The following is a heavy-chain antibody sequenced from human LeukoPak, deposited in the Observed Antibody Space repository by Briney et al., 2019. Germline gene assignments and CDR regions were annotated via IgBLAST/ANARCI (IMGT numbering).Heavy chain of an antibody. CDR2: ISGSGGST. J-gene: IGHJ4*02. V-gene: IGHV3-23*01. D-gene: IGHD3-22*01. CDR1: GFTFSSYA. Sequence: GGSLRLFCAASGFTFSSYAMSWVRQAPGKGLEWVSAISGSGGSTYYADSVKGRFTISRDSSKNTLYLQMNSLRAEDTAVYYCAKGSGYYPEGSDYWGQGTLVTVSS. CDR3: AKGSGYYPEGSDY.